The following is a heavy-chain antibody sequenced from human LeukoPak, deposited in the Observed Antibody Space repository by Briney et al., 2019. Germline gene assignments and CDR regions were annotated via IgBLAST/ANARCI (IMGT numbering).Heavy chain of an antibody. V-gene: IGHV4-39*01. CDR1: GGSISSGPYY. J-gene: IGHJ4*02. CDR2: IYYSGTT. Sequence: PSETLSLTCTVSGGSISSGPYYWGWIRQPPGKGLEWIGSIYYSGTTYYNPSLKSRVTISVDTSKNHFSLKLSSVTAADTAVYYCAKTYYYDPFDFWGQGTLVTVSS. D-gene: IGHD3-22*01. CDR3: AKTYYYDPFDF.